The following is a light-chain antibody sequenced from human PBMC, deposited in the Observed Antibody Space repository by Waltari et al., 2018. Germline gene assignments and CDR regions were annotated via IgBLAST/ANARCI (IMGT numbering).Light chain of an antibody. CDR3: LQRSNWPHS. Sequence: IVMTQSPATLSLSPGERATLSCRASQSVSSSLAWYQQKPGQAPRLLIYAASSRATGIPDRFTGSGSGTDFTLTISSLEPEDVAVYYCLQRSNWPHSFGQGTKVEIK. CDR2: AAS. CDR1: QSVSSS. J-gene: IGKJ2*03. V-gene: IGKV3-15*01.